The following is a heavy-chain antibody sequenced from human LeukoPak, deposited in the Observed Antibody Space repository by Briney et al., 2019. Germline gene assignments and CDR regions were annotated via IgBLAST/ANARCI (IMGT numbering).Heavy chain of an antibody. D-gene: IGHD6-6*01. CDR3: ARNMGAGSSSWHFDL. J-gene: IGHJ2*01. CDR2: IYPGDSDT. V-gene: IGHV5-51*01. CDR1: GYSFTNYW. Sequence: GESLKISCKGSGYSFTNYWIDWVRQMPGKGLEWIGTIYPGDSDTRYSPSFQGQVTISADKSISTAYLQWSSLKASDTAIYYCARNMGAGSSSWHFDLWGRGTLVTVSS.